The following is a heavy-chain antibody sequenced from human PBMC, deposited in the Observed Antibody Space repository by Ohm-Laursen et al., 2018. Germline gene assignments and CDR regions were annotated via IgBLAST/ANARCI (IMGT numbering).Heavy chain of an antibody. V-gene: IGHV4-31*03. CDR1: GGSINSGGYF. CDR3: VRGGPGGTPDDY. D-gene: IGHD1-7*01. Sequence: SDTLSLTCTVSGGSINSGGYFWTWIRQHPGKGLEWIGYIYYSGSTDYNPSLKSRVIISVDTSKNQLSLELTSVTAADTAVYYCVRGGPGGTPDDYWGQGTLVTVSS. J-gene: IGHJ4*02. CDR2: IYYSGST.